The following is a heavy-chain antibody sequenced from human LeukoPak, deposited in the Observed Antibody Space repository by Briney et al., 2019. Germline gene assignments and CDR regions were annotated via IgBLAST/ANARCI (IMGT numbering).Heavy chain of an antibody. V-gene: IGHV4-34*01. CDR1: GGSLRGYY. CDR2: INHSGNT. CDR3: ARIVGRGYYDSSGYYQGEYFQH. D-gene: IGHD3-22*01. Sequence: PSETLSLTCAVYGGSLRGYYWSWIRQLPGKGLEWIGEINHSGNTKYNPSLKSRVTISVDTSKNHFSLKLSSVTAADTAVYYCARIVGRGYYDSSGYYQGEYFQHWGQGTLVTVSS. J-gene: IGHJ1*01.